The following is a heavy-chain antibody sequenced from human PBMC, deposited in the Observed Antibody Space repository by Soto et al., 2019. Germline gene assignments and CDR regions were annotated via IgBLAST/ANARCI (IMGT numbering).Heavy chain of an antibody. CDR3: ARDCAGYSSGWYQRGVFDY. D-gene: IGHD6-19*01. CDR2: IWYDGSNK. V-gene: IGHV3-33*01. Sequence: QVQLVESGGGVVQPGRSLRLSCAASGFTFSSYGMHWVRQAPGKGLEWVAVIWYDGSNKYYADSVKGRFTISRENSKNTLYLQMNSLRAEDTAVYYCARDCAGYSSGWYQRGVFDYWGQGTLVTVSS. J-gene: IGHJ4*02. CDR1: GFTFSSYG.